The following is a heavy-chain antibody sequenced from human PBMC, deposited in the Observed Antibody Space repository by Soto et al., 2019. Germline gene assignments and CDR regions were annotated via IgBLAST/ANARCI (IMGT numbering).Heavy chain of an antibody. J-gene: IGHJ6*02. CDR1: VFTFRSYG. V-gene: IGHV3-30*18. CDR3: AKEFGWELQLSHPYYNSGMDV. CDR2: MSFDGSNK. D-gene: IGHD1-1*01. Sequence: LRLSCAASVFTFRSYGMHWVRHAPGKGLEWVALMSFDGSNKYYADSVRGRFTISSDNSKSTLYLQMDILRPEDTAVYYCAKEFGWELQLSHPYYNSGMDVWGQGPTVTGSS.